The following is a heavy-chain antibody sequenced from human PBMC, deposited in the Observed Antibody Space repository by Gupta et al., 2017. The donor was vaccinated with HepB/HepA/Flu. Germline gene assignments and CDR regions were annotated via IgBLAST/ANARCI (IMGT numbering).Heavy chain of an antibody. CDR2: ISYSGSST. CDR3: AKVASYPFD. CDR1: GFTSSSSA. Sequence: EVQLLESGGGLVQPGGSLRLSCAASGFTSSSSAMTWVRQAPGKGLDWVSFISYSGSSTYYADSVKGRFTISRDNSKNMLYLQMNTLRAEDTAVYYCAKVASYPFDWGQGTQVTVSS. J-gene: IGHJ4*02. D-gene: IGHD3-10*01. V-gene: IGHV3-23*01.